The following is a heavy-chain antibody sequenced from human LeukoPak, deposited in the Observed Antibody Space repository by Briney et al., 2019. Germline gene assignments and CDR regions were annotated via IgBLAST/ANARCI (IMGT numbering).Heavy chain of an antibody. J-gene: IGHJ3*02. CDR2: NSCSGGST. Sequence: GGPLRLSRVASGFTFNRYATRWAPQPPGKGREGGSGNSCSGGSTYYADSAKDRFTNSRHNHKNTLYLKMNRLRAEDTAEYCCAEEDLRAYAFDIWGKGTMVTVSS. CDR3: AEEDLRAYAFDI. V-gene: IGHV3-23*01. CDR1: GFTFNRYA.